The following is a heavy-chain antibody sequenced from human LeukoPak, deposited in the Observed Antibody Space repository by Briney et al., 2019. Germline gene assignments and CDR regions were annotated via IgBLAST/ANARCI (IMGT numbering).Heavy chain of an antibody. D-gene: IGHD2-15*01. Sequence: SETLSLTCTVSGGSISSGGYYWSWIRQHPGKGLEWIGYIYYSGSTYYSPSLKSRVTISVDTSKNQFSLKLSSVTAADTAVYYCARGRGVDIATWGQGTLVTVSS. CDR2: IYYSGST. V-gene: IGHV4-31*03. J-gene: IGHJ4*02. CDR3: ARGRGVDIAT. CDR1: GGSISSGGYY.